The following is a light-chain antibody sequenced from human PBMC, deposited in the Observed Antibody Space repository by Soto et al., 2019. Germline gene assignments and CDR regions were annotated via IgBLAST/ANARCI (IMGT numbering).Light chain of an antibody. CDR3: QQYNNWIT. V-gene: IGKV3-15*01. CDR1: QSISIN. J-gene: IGKJ5*01. Sequence: IVFTQSPATLSLSPVERAVLSCRASQSISINLAWYQQKPGQAPRLLIYAASNRATGVPARFSGSWSGTEFTLTISSLQSEDFAVYYCQQYNNWITFGQGTRLEIK. CDR2: AAS.